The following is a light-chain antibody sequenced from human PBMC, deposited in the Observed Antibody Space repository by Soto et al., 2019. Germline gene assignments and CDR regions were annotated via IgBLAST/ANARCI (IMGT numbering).Light chain of an antibody. J-gene: IGKJ1*01. CDR1: QSIDTN. V-gene: IGKV3-15*01. CDR3: QQYNNWPAT. CDR2: GAD. Sequence: EVLMTQSPAALSVSPGERATLSCRASQSIDTNLAWYRQKPGQAPRLLISGADTRATGIPARISGRGSGTDVTLTISSLESEDFAVYFCQQYNNWPATFGQGTRVEIK.